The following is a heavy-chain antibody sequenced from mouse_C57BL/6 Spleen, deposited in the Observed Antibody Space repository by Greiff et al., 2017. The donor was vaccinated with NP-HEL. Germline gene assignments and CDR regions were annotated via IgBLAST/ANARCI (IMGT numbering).Heavy chain of an antibody. Sequence: VQLQQSGPGLVAPSQSLSITCTVSGFSLTSYGVDWVRQSPGKGLEWLGVIWGVGSTNYNSALKSRLSISKDNSKSQVFLKMNRLQTDDTAMYYCASGVDAMGYWGQGASVTVAS. CDR2: IWGVGST. V-gene: IGHV2-6*01. CDR3: ASGVDAMGY. J-gene: IGHJ4*01. D-gene: IGHD1-1*01. CDR1: GFSLTSYG.